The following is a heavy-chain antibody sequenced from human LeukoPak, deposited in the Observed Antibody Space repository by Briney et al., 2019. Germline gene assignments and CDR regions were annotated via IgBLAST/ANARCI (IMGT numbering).Heavy chain of an antibody. Sequence: GGSLRLSCAASGFTFSSFWMTWVRQAPGKGLEWVANIKEDGSQKYYVDSVKGRFTISRDNAKKSLYLQMDSLRVEDTALYYCVKVRHSGGFYAFDYWGQGTPVTVSS. J-gene: IGHJ4*02. CDR3: VKVRHSGGFYAFDY. V-gene: IGHV3-7*03. CDR1: GFTFSSFW. D-gene: IGHD3-22*01. CDR2: IKEDGSQK.